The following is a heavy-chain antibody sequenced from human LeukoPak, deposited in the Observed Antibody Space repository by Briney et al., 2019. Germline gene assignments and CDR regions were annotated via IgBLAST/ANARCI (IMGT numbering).Heavy chain of an antibody. D-gene: IGHD6-19*01. CDR1: GFTFDDYA. CDR3: VKDFASSGWYDY. J-gene: IGHJ4*02. Sequence: PGGSLRLSCVASGFTFDDYAMHWVRQAPGKGLEWVSGISWNSGSIGYADSVKGRFTISRDNAKNSLYLQMNSLRAEDTALYYCVKDFASSGWYDYWGQGTLVTVSS. V-gene: IGHV3-9*01. CDR2: ISWNSGSI.